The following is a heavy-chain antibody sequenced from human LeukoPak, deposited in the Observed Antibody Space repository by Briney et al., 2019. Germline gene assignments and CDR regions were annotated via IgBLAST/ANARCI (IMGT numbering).Heavy chain of an antibody. D-gene: IGHD5-24*01. CDR1: GFTFSSYA. V-gene: IGHV3-23*01. Sequence: GGSLILSCAASGFTFSSYAMSWVRQAPGKGLEWVSAISGSGGSTYYADSVKGRFTISRDNSKNTLYLQMNSLRAEDTAVYYCAKKIEMATISHLDYWGQGTLVTVSS. CDR3: AKKIEMATISHLDY. CDR2: ISGSGGST. J-gene: IGHJ4*02.